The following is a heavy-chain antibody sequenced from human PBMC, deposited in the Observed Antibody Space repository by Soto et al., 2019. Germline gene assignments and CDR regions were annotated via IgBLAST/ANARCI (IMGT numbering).Heavy chain of an antibody. CDR1: GFTFSSYW. Sequence: LRLSFAASGFTFSSYWMSWVRQAPGKGLEWVANIKQDGSEKYYVDSVKGRFTISRDNAKNSLYLQMNSLRAEDTAVYYCARGGGNYYYYGMDVWGQGTTVTVSS. V-gene: IGHV3-7*03. CDR2: IKQDGSEK. J-gene: IGHJ6*02. D-gene: IGHD3-16*01. CDR3: ARGGGNYYYYGMDV.